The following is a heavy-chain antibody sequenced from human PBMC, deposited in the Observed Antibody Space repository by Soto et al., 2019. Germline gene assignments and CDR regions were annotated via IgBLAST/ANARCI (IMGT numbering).Heavy chain of an antibody. CDR1: GGSISSSY. CDR3: ARDKYCSGGSCRKNWFDP. CDR2: IYDDGSA. D-gene: IGHD2-15*01. Sequence: ETLSLTCTVSGGSISSSYWSWIRQPPGKGLEWLAYIYDDGSANYNPSLKSRATISLDMSKNQFSLKLTSVTAADTAVYYCARDKYCSGGSCRKNWFDPWGQGTLVTVSS. J-gene: IGHJ5*02. V-gene: IGHV4-59*01.